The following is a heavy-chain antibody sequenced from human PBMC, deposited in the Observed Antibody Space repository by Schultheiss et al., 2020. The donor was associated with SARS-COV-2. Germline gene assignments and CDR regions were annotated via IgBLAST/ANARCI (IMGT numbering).Heavy chain of an antibody. V-gene: IGHV1-69*06. CDR3: ARVQSGSYLLDY. Sequence: SVKVSCKASGGTFSSYAISWVRQAPGQGLEWMGGFIPIFGTANYAQKFQGRVTITADKSTSTAYMELSSLRSEDTAVYYCARVQSGSYLLDYWGQGTLVTVSS. D-gene: IGHD1-26*01. CDR2: FIPIFGTA. CDR1: GGTFSSYA. J-gene: IGHJ4*02.